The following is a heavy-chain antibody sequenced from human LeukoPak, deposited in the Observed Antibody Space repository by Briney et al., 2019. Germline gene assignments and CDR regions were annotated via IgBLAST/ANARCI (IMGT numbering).Heavy chain of an antibody. CDR3: ARGGVGCFDY. Sequence: GGSLRLSWAAQGFTFSSYWIHWVRQAPGKGLVWVSHINSDGSSATYADSVKGRLTISRDNAKNTVYLQMNSLRAEDTAVYYCARGGVGCFDYWGQGALVTVSS. V-gene: IGHV3-74*01. CDR1: GFTFSSYW. CDR2: INSDGSSA. D-gene: IGHD6-19*01. J-gene: IGHJ4*02.